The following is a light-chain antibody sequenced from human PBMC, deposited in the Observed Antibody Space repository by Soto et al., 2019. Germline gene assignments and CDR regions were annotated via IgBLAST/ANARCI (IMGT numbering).Light chain of an antibody. V-gene: IGKV1-39*01. Sequence: EIQMTQSPSSLSASVGDRVTLTCRASHTIATSVNWYQQKAGRVPEVLIYGTSTLQPGVPSRFTGSGYGTDCTLTINNVQPEEFATDYWQQFYYYPHTCGQGTKLEGK. CDR2: GTS. CDR3: QQFYYYPHT. J-gene: IGKJ2*01. CDR1: HTIATS.